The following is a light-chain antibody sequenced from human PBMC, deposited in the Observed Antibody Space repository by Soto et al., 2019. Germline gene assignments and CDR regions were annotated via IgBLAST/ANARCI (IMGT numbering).Light chain of an antibody. CDR2: SAS. CDR1: HGMSTY. V-gene: IGKV1-9*01. Sequence: DIQLTQSPSFLSASVGDTVTITCRASHGMSTYLAWYQQKPGKVPKLLIRSASTLKSGVPPRFSGGGSGTEFTLTISTLQPDDSGIYYCQQLNGYKLAFGGGTNVEIK. J-gene: IGKJ4*01. CDR3: QQLNGYKLA.